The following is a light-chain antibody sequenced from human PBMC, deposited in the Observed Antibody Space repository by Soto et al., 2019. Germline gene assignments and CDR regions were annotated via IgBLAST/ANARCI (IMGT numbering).Light chain of an antibody. J-gene: IGLJ3*02. Sequence: QLVLTQPPSVSGAPGQRVTISCTGTNSNLGAGYDVHWYQQLPGAAPKLVIFGNRNRPSGVPERFSGSKSGTSASLAITGLQAEDEADYYCQAYDDSLTAFVFGGGTKLTVL. CDR3: QAYDDSLTAFV. V-gene: IGLV1-40*01. CDR1: NSNLGAGYD. CDR2: GNR.